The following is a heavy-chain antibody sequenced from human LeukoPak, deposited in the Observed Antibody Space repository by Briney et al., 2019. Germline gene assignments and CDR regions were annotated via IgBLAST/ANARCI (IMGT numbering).Heavy chain of an antibody. CDR3: ARQTFFKQWLIDY. V-gene: IGHV4-34*01. D-gene: IGHD6-19*01. Sequence: SETLSLTCAVYGGSFSGYYWSWIRQPPGKGLEWIGEINHSGSTNYNPSLKSRVTISVDTSKNQFSLKLSSVTAADTAVYYCARQTFFKQWLIDYWGQGTLVTVSS. J-gene: IGHJ4*02. CDR1: GGSFSGYY. CDR2: INHSGST.